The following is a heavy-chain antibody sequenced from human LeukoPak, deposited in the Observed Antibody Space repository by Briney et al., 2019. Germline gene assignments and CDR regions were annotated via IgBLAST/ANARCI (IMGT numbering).Heavy chain of an antibody. J-gene: IGHJ4*02. CDR1: GGSISSSSYY. CDR3: ARDGLYYYDSSGYPYYFDY. D-gene: IGHD3-22*01. Sequence: PSETLSLTCTVSGGSISSSSYYWGWIRQPPGKGLEWIGSIYYSGSTYYNPSLKSRVTISVDTSKNQFSLKLSSVTAADTAVYYCARDGLYYYDSSGYPYYFDYWGQGTLVTVSS. CDR2: IYYSGST. V-gene: IGHV4-39*02.